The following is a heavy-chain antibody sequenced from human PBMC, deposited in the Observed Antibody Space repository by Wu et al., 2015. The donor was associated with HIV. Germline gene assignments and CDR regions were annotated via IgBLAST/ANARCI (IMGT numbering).Heavy chain of an antibody. J-gene: IGHJ5*02. CDR3: ARGREYKEYDMGNWLDP. D-gene: IGHD5-12*01. CDR2: INPNSGAT. Sequence: QVQLVQSGAEVKKPGASLKVSCKGSDYTFTAYYIHWVRQAPGQGLEWMGWINPNSGATHSAQMFQGRVTMTRDTSISTAYMELSSLTSDDTAVYYCARGREYKEYDMGNWLDPVGPREPWSPSPQ. CDR1: DYTFTAYY. V-gene: IGHV1-2*02.